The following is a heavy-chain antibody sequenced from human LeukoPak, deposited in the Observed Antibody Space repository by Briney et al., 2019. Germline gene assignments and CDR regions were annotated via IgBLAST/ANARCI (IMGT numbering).Heavy chain of an antibody. D-gene: IGHD5-24*01. V-gene: IGHV3-23*01. CDR1: GFTFSSYT. J-gene: IGHJ4*02. CDR2: LSGSGGDA. Sequence: PGGSLRLSCAASGFTFSSYTMTWVRQAPGKGLEWVSALSGSGGDAYYADSLRGRLTISRDNSKNTLYLQMYNLRAEDTALYYCAKGTQDGYDYWGQGTLVTVS. CDR3: AKGTQDGYDY.